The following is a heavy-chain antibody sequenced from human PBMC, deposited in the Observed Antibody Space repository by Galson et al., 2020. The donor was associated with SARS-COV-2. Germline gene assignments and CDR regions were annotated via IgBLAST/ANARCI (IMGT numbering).Heavy chain of an antibody. CDR3: ARETDDYTSSYYDY. CDR2: ISYDGTTK. Sequence: GGSLRLSCAASGFTVSGSALHWVRQAPGKGLEWVAIISYDGTTKYNSDSVKGRFTISRDISKNTLYLQMNSLRPEDTAVYFCARETDDYTSSYYDYWGQGTLVTVSS. J-gene: IGHJ4*02. V-gene: IGHV3-30*04. CDR1: GFTVSGSA. D-gene: IGHD6-13*01.